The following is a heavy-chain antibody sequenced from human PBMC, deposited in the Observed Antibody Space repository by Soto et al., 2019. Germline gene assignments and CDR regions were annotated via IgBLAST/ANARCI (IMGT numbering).Heavy chain of an antibody. CDR3: GDPPGGGGY. CDR2: IYSGGYT. J-gene: IGHJ4*02. Sequence: EVQLVESGGGLIQPGGSLRLSCAVSGFTVSNNYMSWVRQAPGKGLEGVSVIYSGGYTAYGDSVKGRFTISRDNSKNTPFLQMNSPGAHDPAVFLGGDPPGGGGYWGQGTLVTVSS. D-gene: IGHD3-16*01. CDR1: GFTVSNNY. V-gene: IGHV3-53*01.